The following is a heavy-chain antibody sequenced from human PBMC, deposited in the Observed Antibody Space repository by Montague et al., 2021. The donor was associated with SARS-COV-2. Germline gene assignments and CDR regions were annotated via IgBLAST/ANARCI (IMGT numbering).Heavy chain of an antibody. CDR1: GGSISSYF. D-gene: IGHD3-10*01. Sequence: SETLSLTCTVSGGSISSYFWSWIRQSPGKGLEWIGYFYHSGSTKYNPSLKSRVTISGDTSKNQFSLKLSSVTTADTAVYYCARSGAVPMDWGQGTLVTVSS. CDR3: ARSGAVPMD. J-gene: IGHJ4*02. CDR2: FYHSGST. V-gene: IGHV4-59*13.